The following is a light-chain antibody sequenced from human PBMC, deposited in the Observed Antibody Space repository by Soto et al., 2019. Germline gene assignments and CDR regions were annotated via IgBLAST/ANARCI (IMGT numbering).Light chain of an antibody. Sequence: QSVLTHPPSASGSPGQSVTISCTGTSSDVGGYNYVSWYQQHPGRAPQLVIFEVTKRPSWIPVRSSGSKPGNTASLTASGPQAHDEADYYCNSYAGSNRFVLGPRSKVTVL. CDR3: NSYAGSNRFV. CDR2: EVT. CDR1: SSDVGGYNY. V-gene: IGLV2-8*01. J-gene: IGLJ1*01.